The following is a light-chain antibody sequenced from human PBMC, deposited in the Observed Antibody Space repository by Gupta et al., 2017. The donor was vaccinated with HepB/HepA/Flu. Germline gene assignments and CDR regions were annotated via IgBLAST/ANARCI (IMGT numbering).Light chain of an antibody. CDR3: QQSYSTLALT. J-gene: IGKJ4*01. CDR1: QSISSY. Sequence: DIQMTQSPSSLSASVGDRVTITCQASQSISSYLNWYQQKPGKAPKLLIYAASSLQSGVTSRFSGSGSGTDFTLTISSRQPEDFATYYCQQSYSTLALTFGGGTKVEIK. CDR2: AAS. V-gene: IGKV1-39*01.